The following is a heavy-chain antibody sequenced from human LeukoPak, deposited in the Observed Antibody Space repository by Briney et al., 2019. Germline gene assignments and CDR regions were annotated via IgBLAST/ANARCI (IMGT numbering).Heavy chain of an antibody. Sequence: TGGSLRLSCAASGFTFSSYSMNWVRQAPGKWLEWVSSISSSSSYIYYADSVKGRFTISRDNAKNSLYLQMNSLRAEDTAVYYCAREGGIGGTRNYFDYWGQGTLVTVSS. CDR3: AREGGIGGTRNYFDY. V-gene: IGHV3-21*01. D-gene: IGHD3-10*01. CDR1: GFTFSSYS. CDR2: ISSSSSYI. J-gene: IGHJ4*02.